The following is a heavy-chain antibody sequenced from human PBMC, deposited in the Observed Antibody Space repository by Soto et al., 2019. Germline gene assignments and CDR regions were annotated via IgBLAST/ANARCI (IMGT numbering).Heavy chain of an antibody. Sequence: PSQTLSLTCVISGDSVSSNSAAWNWPRQSPSRGLEWLGRTYYRSKWYNDYVISVKGRITINPDTSKNQFSLQLNSVTPEDTAVYYCARERGVLSEAFDIWGQGTVVTVSS. J-gene: IGHJ3*02. D-gene: IGHD3-10*01. CDR3: ARERGVLSEAFDI. CDR2: TYYRSKWYN. V-gene: IGHV6-1*01. CDR1: GDSVSSNSAA.